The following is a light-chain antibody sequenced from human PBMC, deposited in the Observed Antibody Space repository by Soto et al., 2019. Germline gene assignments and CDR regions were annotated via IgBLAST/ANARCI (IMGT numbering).Light chain of an antibody. J-gene: IGKJ1*01. Sequence: EMVMTQSPATLSVSPGERATLSCRASKSVSSNLAWYQQKPGQAPRLLIYGASTRATGIPARFSGSGSGTEFTLTISSLQSEDFAVYYCQQYNNWSWTFGQGTKVEIK. CDR2: GAS. V-gene: IGKV3-15*01. CDR3: QQYNNWSWT. CDR1: KSVSSN.